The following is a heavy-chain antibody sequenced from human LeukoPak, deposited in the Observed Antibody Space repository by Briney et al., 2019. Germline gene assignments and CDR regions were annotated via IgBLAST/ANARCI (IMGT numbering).Heavy chain of an antibody. D-gene: IGHD3-10*01. CDR2: IGSSGGST. V-gene: IGHV3-64D*06. CDR3: VNLGSGSYRGINDDFDI. Sequence: GGSLRLSCSASGFTFSSYDMHWVRQAPGKGLEYVSAIGSSGGSTYYADSMKGRFTISRDNSKNTLYLQMSSLRAEDTAVYYCVNLGSGSYRGINDDFDIWGQGTMVTVSS. J-gene: IGHJ3*02. CDR1: GFTFSSYD.